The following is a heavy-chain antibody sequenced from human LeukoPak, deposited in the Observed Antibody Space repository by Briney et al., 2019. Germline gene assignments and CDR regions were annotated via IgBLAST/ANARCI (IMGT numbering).Heavy chain of an antibody. CDR1: GGSISSYY. CDR3: ARELWGASCY. CDR2: IYYSGST. Sequence: SETLSLTCTVSGGSISSYYWSWIRQPPGKGLEWIGYIYYSGSTNYNPSLKSRVTISVDTSKNQFSLKLSSVTAADTAVYYCARELWGASCYWGQGTLVTVSS. V-gene: IGHV4-59*01. J-gene: IGHJ4*02. D-gene: IGHD3-16*01.